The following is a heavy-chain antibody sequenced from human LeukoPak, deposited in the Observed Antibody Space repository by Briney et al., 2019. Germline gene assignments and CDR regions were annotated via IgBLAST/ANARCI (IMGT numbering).Heavy chain of an antibody. CDR3: ARGRGYYYDSNGYGNWFDP. CDR2: INHSGST. V-gene: IGHV4-34*01. CDR1: GGSFSGYY. D-gene: IGHD3-22*01. Sequence: SETLSLTCAVYGGSFSGYYWSWIRQPPGKGLEWIGEINHSGSTNYNPSLKSRVTISVDTSKNQFSLKLSSVTAADTAVYYCARGRGYYYDSNGYGNWFDPWGQGTLVTVSS. J-gene: IGHJ5*02.